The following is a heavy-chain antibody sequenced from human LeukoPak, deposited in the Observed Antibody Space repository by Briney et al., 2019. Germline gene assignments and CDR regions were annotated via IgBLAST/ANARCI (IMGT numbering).Heavy chain of an antibody. V-gene: IGHV1-8*03. J-gene: IGHJ4*02. D-gene: IGHD3-10*01. Sequence: ASVKVSCKASGYTFTSYDINWVRQATGQGREWMGWMNPNSGNTGYAQKFQGRVTITRNTSISTAYMELSSLRAEDTAVYYCARGLLWFGELLHDYWGQGTLVTVSS. CDR1: GYTFTSYD. CDR3: ARGLLWFGELLHDY. CDR2: MNPNSGNT.